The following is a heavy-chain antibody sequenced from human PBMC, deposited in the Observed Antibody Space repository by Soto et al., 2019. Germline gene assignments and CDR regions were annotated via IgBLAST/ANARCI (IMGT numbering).Heavy chain of an antibody. CDR2: INHSGST. J-gene: IGHJ3*02. D-gene: IGHD3-3*01. V-gene: IGHV4-34*01. Sequence: QVQLQQWGAGLLKPSETLSLTCAVYGGSFSGYYWSWIRQPPGKGLERIGEINHSGSTNYNPSLKSRVTISVDTSKNQFSLKLSSVTAADTAVYYCARGGGITIFGVVIAFDIWGQGTMVTVSS. CDR1: GGSFSGYY. CDR3: ARGGGITIFGVVIAFDI.